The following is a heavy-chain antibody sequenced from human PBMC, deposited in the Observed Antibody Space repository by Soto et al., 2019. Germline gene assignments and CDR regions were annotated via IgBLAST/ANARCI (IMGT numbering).Heavy chain of an antibody. V-gene: IGHV3-48*01. D-gene: IGHD3-22*01. J-gene: IGHJ6*02. CDR3: ARALGYDSSGYYYKGYYYGMDV. Sequence: GGSLRLSCAASGFTFSSYSMNWVRQAPGKGLEWVSYISSSSSTIYYADSVKGQVTISADKSISTAYLQWSSLKASDTAMYYCARALGYDSSGYYYKGYYYGMDVWGQGTTVTVSS. CDR2: ISSSSSTI. CDR1: GFTFSSYS.